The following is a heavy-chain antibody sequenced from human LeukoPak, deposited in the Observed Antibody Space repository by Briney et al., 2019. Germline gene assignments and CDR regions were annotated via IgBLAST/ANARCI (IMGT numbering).Heavy chain of an antibody. CDR2: IYYSGST. J-gene: IGHJ6*03. CDR1: GGSISSSSYY. Sequence: KPSETLSLTCTVSGGSISSSSYYWGWIRQPPGKGLEWIGSIYYSGSTYYNPSLKSRVTISVDTSKNQFSLKLSSVTAADTAVYYCAQVAGTPYYYYYYMGVWGKGTTVTVSS. D-gene: IGHD6-19*01. CDR3: AQVAGTPYYYYYYMGV. V-gene: IGHV4-39*01.